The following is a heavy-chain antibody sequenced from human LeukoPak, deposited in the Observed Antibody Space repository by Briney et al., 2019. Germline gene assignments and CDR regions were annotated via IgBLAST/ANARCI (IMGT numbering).Heavy chain of an antibody. CDR2: ISSSGTYK. J-gene: IGHJ4*02. CDR1: GFTFSSYS. V-gene: IGHV3-21*01. CDR3: AREYLRYQGL. D-gene: IGHD2-2*02. Sequence: SGGSLRLSCAVSGFTFSSYSMSWARQAPGKGLEWVSSISSSGTYKYYADSVKGRFTISRDNAKNSLCLQMNSLRAEDTAVYYCAREYLRYQGLWGQGTLVTVSS.